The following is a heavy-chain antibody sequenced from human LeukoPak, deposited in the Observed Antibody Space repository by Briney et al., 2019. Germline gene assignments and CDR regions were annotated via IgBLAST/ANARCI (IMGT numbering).Heavy chain of an antibody. V-gene: IGHV3-9*03. CDR3: VKSPSRYYVSSGQKGRYAFDI. CDR1: GFTFDDYA. J-gene: IGHJ3*02. CDR2: ISWNSGSI. Sequence: PGGSLRLSCAASGFTFDDYAMHWVRQAPGKGLEWVSGISWNSGSIGYADSVKGRFTITRDNAKNSLYLQMNSLRAEDMALYYCVKSPSRYYVSSGQKGRYAFDIWGQGTMVTVSS. D-gene: IGHD3-22*01.